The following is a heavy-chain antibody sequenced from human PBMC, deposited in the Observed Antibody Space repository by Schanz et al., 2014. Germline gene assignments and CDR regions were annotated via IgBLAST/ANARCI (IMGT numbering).Heavy chain of an antibody. Sequence: QVQLQQWGAGLLKPSETLSLTCAVYGASFSGYYWSWIRQPPGKGLEWIGSIFYSGSTYYNLSLKSRVPISEDPSKNQFPRKVPSGTAADTAVYYCARRWGDLVLFDYWGQGTLVTVSS. J-gene: IGHJ4*02. CDR3: ARRWGDLVLFDY. V-gene: IGHV4-34*12. CDR2: IFYSGST. CDR1: GASFSGYY. D-gene: IGHD6-6*01.